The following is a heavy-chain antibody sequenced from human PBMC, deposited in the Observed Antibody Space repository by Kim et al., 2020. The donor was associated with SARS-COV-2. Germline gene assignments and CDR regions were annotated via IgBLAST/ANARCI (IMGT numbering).Heavy chain of an antibody. D-gene: IGHD2-15*01. Sequence: SETLSLTCTVSDGAISSYYWTWIRQIPGKGLEWIGYIFYSGTTKYNPSLKSRVIISVDTSKKEFSLKLSSVTAADTAVYYCAGGSGGSSYNWFDPWGQGILVTVSS. V-gene: IGHV4-59*01. CDR1: DGAISSYY. CDR3: AGGSGGSSYNWFDP. CDR2: IFYSGTT. J-gene: IGHJ5*02.